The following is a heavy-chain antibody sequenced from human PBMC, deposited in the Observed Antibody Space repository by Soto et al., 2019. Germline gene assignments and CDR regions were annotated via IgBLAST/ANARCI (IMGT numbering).Heavy chain of an antibody. V-gene: IGHV1-18*01. CDR1: GYTFTNYG. J-gene: IGHJ6*02. CDR3: ARDRLGNVLYYGMDV. D-gene: IGHD1-1*01. Sequence: QVQLVQSGDEVTKPGASVRVSCEAFGYTFTNYGINWLRQLPGQVLEWMGWISAYNGDTNFAQNLQGRVTLTTDTSTDTAYMERRSLRFDDTAVYFCARDRLGNVLYYGMDVWGQGTTVTVSS. CDR2: ISAYNGDT.